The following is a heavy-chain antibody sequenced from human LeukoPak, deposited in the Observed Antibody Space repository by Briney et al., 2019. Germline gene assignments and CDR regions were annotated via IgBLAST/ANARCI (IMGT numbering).Heavy chain of an antibody. CDR1: GFTLSTHA. D-gene: IGHD3-16*02. V-gene: IGHV3-23*01. Sequence: GGALQLSCAASGFTLSTHAMGWVRPAPGKGLEGVSTISGSGANTYYADSVRGRFTISRDNSKNTLYLHMNSLRAEDTAVYYCAKERAGYTNPYYFDYWGQGTLVTVSS. CDR2: ISGSGANT. J-gene: IGHJ4*02. CDR3: AKERAGYTNPYYFDY.